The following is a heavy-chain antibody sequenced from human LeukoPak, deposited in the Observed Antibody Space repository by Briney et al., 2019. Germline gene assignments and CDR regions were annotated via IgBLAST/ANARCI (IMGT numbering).Heavy chain of an antibody. D-gene: IGHD3-10*01. V-gene: IGHV1-69*05. Sequence: SVKVSCKASGGTFSSYAISWVRQAPGQGLEWMGGIIPIFGTANYAQKFQGRVTITTDESTSTAYMELSSLRSEDTAVYYCARHGSMVRGVIDYYYYYYMDVWGKGTTVTVSS. CDR3: ARHGSMVRGVIDYYYYYYMDV. J-gene: IGHJ6*03. CDR1: GGTFSSYA. CDR2: IIPIFGTA.